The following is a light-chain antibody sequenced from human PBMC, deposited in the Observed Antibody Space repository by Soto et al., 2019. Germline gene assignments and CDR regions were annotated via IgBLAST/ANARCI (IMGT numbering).Light chain of an antibody. J-gene: IGKJ3*01. CDR3: QQYQSLPFT. Sequence: DIPMTQSPSSLSASVGDRVTITCQASQAISAYLNWYHQKPGKAPKFLIYDASYLETGVPSRFSGSGSGTDFTVTISSLQPEDIGTYYCQQYQSLPFTFGPGTTVDIK. CDR1: QAISAY. V-gene: IGKV1-33*01. CDR2: DAS.